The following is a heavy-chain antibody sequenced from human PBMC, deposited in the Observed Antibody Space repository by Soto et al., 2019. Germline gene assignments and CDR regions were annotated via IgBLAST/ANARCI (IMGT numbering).Heavy chain of an antibody. CDR3: ARERSGSYYG. Sequence: QVQLVQSGAEVKKPGASVKVSCKASGYTFTSYDIKWVRQATGQGLEWMGWMNPNSGNTGYPQKFQGRVTITRNTPLSTAYRELSSLRSEDTDVYYCARERSGSYYGWGQATLVTVSS. D-gene: IGHD1-26*01. CDR1: GYTFTSYD. J-gene: IGHJ4*02. CDR2: MNPNSGNT. V-gene: IGHV1-8*01.